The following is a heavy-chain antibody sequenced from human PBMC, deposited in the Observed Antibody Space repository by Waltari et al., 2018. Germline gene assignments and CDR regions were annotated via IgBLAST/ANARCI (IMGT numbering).Heavy chain of an antibody. V-gene: IGHV3-30*02. CDR3: AKTYGSSWYMDV. D-gene: IGHD6-13*01. CDR1: GFTFSGYG. Sequence: QVQLVESGGGVVQPGGSLRLSCAASGFTFSGYGMHWVRQAPGKGLEWAAFIRNDGSTKYHVDSVKGRFTISRDNSNNTLYLQMNSLRAEDTAIYYSAKTYGSSWYMDVWGKGTTVTVS. CDR2: IRNDGSTK. J-gene: IGHJ6*03.